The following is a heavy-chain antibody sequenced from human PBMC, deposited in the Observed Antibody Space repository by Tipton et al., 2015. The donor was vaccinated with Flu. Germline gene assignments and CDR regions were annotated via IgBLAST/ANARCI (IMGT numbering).Heavy chain of an antibody. Sequence: TLSLTCAVSGYSISSGYYWGWIRQPPGKGLEWIGSIYHSGSTYYNPSLKSRVTISVDTSKNQFSLKLSSVTAADTAVYYCARGCTIFGVVIPLDWFDPWGQGTLVTVSS. V-gene: IGHV4-38-2*01. CDR3: ARGCTIFGVVIPLDWFDP. D-gene: IGHD3-3*01. J-gene: IGHJ5*02. CDR1: GYSISSGYY. CDR2: IYHSGST.